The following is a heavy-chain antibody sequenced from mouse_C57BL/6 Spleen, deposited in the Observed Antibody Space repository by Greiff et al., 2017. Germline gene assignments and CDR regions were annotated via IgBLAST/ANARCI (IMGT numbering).Heavy chain of an antibody. CDR1: GYTFTSYW. V-gene: IGHV1-55*01. Sequence: VQLQQSGAELVKPGASVKMSCKASGYTFTSYWITWVKQRPGQGLEWIGDIYPGSGSTNYNEKFKSKATLTVDTSSSTAYMQLSSLTSEDSAVYYCARRYYDYDEWFAYWGQGTLVTVSA. CDR2: IYPGSGST. D-gene: IGHD2-4*01. CDR3: ARRYYDYDEWFAY. J-gene: IGHJ3*01.